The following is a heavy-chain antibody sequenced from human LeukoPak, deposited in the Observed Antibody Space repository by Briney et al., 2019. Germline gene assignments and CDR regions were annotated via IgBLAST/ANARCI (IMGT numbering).Heavy chain of an antibody. CDR1: GFTFSSYG. CDR3: ARDFVNSGYYFDY. CDR2: ISYDGSNK. D-gene: IGHD3-22*01. J-gene: IGHJ4*02. V-gene: IGHV3-30*03. Sequence: GGPLRLSCAASGFTFSSYGMHWVRQAPGKGLEWVAVISYDGSNKYYADSVKGRFTISRDNSKNTLYLQMNSLRAEDTAVYYCARDFVNSGYYFDYWGQGTLVTVSS.